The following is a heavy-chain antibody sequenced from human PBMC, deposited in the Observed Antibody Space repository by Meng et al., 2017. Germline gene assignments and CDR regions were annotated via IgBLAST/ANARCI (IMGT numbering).Heavy chain of an antibody. CDR2: IYHSGST. V-gene: IGHV4-39*07. Sequence: SETLSSTCTVSGGSISSGSYYWSWIRQPPGKGLEWIGSIYHSGSTYYNPSLKSRVTISVDTSKNQFSLKLSSVTAADTAVYYCARDPVSSGWYWGKVYYYGMDVWGQGTTVTVSS. J-gene: IGHJ6*02. D-gene: IGHD6-19*01. CDR3: ARDPVSSGWYWGKVYYYGMDV. CDR1: GGSISSGSYY.